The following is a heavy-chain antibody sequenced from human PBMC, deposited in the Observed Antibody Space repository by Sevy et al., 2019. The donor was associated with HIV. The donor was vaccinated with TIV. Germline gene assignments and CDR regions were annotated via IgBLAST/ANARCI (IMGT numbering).Heavy chain of an antibody. CDR1: GFTFSAST. V-gene: IGHV3-21*01. D-gene: IGHD6-19*01. CDR2: ISSSGSYI. J-gene: IGHJ4*02. Sequence: GGSLRLSCAASGFTFSASTINWVRQAPGKGLEWISSISSSGSYIHYADSVKGRFTISRDNAKSSLYLQLNGLRAEDTAMYYCARGASVAGRGGFDFWGQGTLVTVSS. CDR3: ARGASVAGRGGFDF.